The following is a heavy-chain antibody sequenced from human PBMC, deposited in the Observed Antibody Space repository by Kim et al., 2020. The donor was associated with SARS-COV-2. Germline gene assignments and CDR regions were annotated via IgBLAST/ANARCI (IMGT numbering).Heavy chain of an antibody. CDR3: ARDKKRISMTRGIYYYNGMDV. V-gene: IGHV3-11*01. J-gene: IGHJ6*02. CDR1: GFIFSDYY. Sequence: GGSLRLSCEASGFIFSDYYISWVRQAPGKGLEWVSYISSTSTTIYYADSVKGRFTVSRDNAKNSVYLQMNSLRVEDTAMYYCARDKKRISMTRGIYYYNGMDVWGQGTTVTVSS. D-gene: IGHD3-10*01. CDR2: ISSTSTTI.